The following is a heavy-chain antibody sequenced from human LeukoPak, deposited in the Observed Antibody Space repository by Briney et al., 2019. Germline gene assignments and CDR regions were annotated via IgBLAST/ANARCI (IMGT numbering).Heavy chain of an antibody. J-gene: IGHJ5*02. Sequence: GGSLRLSCAASGFTFSSDSINWVRQAPGKGLEWVSSISSSSSYIYYADSVKGRFTISRDNAKNSLYLQMNSLRVEDTAVYYRARHSAAEIWFDPWGQGTLVTVSS. CDR2: ISSSSSYI. V-gene: IGHV3-21*01. CDR1: GFTFSSDS. D-gene: IGHD6-25*01. CDR3: ARHSAAEIWFDP.